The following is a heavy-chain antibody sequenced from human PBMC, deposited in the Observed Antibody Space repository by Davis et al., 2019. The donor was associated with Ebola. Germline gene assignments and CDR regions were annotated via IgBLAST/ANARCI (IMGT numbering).Heavy chain of an antibody. J-gene: IGHJ6*02. D-gene: IGHD3-3*01. V-gene: IGHV2-70*01. Sequence: SGPTLVKPTQTLTLTCTFSGFSLSPSGVGVGWIRQPPGKALEWLALIDWDDDKYYSTSLKTRLTISKDTSKNQVVLTMTNMDPVDTATYYCARMPKYYDFWSGYYRYYYYGMDVWGQGTTVTVSS. CDR1: GFSLSPSGVG. CDR2: IDWDDDK. CDR3: ARMPKYYDFWSGYYRYYYYGMDV.